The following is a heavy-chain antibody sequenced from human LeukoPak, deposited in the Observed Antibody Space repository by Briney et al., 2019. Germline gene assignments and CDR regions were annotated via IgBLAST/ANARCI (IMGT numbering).Heavy chain of an antibody. Sequence: ASVKVSCKASGYTFTGYYMHWVRQAPGQGLEWMGWINPNSGGTNYAQKFQGRVTMTRDTSISTAYMELSRLRSDDTAVYYCARVDSSSWYYFDYWGREPRSPSPQ. CDR2: INPNSGGT. CDR3: ARVDSSSWYYFDY. CDR1: GYTFTGYY. V-gene: IGHV1-2*02. J-gene: IGHJ4*02. D-gene: IGHD6-13*01.